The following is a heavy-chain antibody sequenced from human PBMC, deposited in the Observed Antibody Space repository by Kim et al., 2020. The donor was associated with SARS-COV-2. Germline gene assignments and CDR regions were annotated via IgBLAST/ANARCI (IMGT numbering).Heavy chain of an antibody. CDR2: ISAYNGNT. J-gene: IGHJ6*02. Sequence: ASVKVSCKASGYTFTSYGISWVRQAPGQGLEWMGWISAYNGNTNYAQKLQGRVTMTTDTSTSTAYMELRSLRADDTAVYYCARPGGSPLPGKYGMDVWGQGTTVTDSS. CDR1: GYTFTSYG. D-gene: IGHD2-15*01. V-gene: IGHV1-18*01. CDR3: ARPGGSPLPGKYGMDV.